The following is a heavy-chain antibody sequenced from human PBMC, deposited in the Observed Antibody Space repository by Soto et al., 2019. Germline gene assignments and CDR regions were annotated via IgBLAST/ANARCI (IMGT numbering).Heavy chain of an antibody. CDR2: ISAYNGNT. CDR1: GGTFSSYA. J-gene: IGHJ4*02. Sequence: ASVKVSCKASGGTFSSYAISWVRQAPGQGLEWMGWISAYNGNTNYAQKLQGRVTMTTDTSTSTAYMELRSLRSDDTAVYYCARDVEQWSLQGYWGQGTLVTVSS. D-gene: IGHD6-19*01. CDR3: ARDVEQWSLQGY. V-gene: IGHV1-18*01.